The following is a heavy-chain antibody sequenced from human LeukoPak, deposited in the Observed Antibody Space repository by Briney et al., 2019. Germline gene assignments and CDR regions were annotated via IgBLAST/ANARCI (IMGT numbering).Heavy chain of an antibody. V-gene: IGHV3-30*03. CDR3: ARVRRIGASLGWFDP. J-gene: IGHJ5*02. D-gene: IGHD5-12*01. Sequence: PGGSLRLSCAASGFTFSSYGMHWVRQAPGKGLEWVAVISYDGSNKYYADSVKGRFTISRDNSKNTLYLQMNSLRAEDTAVYYCARVRRIGASLGWFDPWGQGTLVTVSS. CDR2: ISYDGSNK. CDR1: GFTFSSYG.